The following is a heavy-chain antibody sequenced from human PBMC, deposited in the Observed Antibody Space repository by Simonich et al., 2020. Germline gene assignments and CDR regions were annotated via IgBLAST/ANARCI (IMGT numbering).Heavy chain of an antibody. V-gene: IGHV1-8*03. J-gene: IGHJ5*02. D-gene: IGHD2-2*01. CDR2: MNPNSGNT. CDR1: GYTFTSYD. CDR3: ARARYCSSTSCYNWFDP. Sequence: QVQLVQSGAEVKKPGASVKVSCKASGYTFTSYDINWVRQATGQGLEWMGCMNPNSGNTGYAKKFQGRVTITRNTSISTAYMELSSLRSEDTAVYYCARARYCSSTSCYNWFDPWGQGTLVTVSS.